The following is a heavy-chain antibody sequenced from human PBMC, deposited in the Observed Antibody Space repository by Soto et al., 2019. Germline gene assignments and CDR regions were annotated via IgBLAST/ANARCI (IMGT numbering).Heavy chain of an antibody. V-gene: IGHV1-69*04. CDR2: IIPMLGIA. Sequence: SVKVSCKASGGTFSSYTFSWVRQAPGQGLEWMGRIIPMLGIANYAQKFQGRVTITADKSTSTAYMELSSLRSEDTAVYYCARDKDRQQLGGNYYYIMDVWGQGTTVTVSS. J-gene: IGHJ6*01. D-gene: IGHD3-3*02. CDR3: ARDKDRQQLGGNYYYIMDV. CDR1: GGTFSSYT.